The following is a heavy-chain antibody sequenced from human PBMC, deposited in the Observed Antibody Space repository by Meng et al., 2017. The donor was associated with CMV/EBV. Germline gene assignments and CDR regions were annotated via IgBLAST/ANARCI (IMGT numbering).Heavy chain of an antibody. J-gene: IGHJ6*02. D-gene: IGHD5-24*01. CDR2: ISSSSSYI. CDR1: GFTFSSYS. CDR3: AREKDGYNPYYYGMDV. Sequence: LSLTCADSGFTFSSYSMNWVRQAPGKGLEWVSSISSSSSYIYYADSVKGRFTISRDNAKNSLYLQMNSLRAEDTAVYYCAREKDGYNPYYYGMDVWGQGTTVTVSS. V-gene: IGHV3-21*01.